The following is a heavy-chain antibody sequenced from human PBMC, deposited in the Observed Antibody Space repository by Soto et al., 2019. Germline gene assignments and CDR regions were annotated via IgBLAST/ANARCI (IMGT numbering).Heavy chain of an antibody. CDR2: IYHSGST. D-gene: IGHD6-19*01. Sequence: PSETLSLTCAVSGYSISSGYYWGWIRQPPGKGLEWIGSIYHSGSTYYNPSLKSRVTISVDTSKNQFSLKLSSVTAADTAVYYCARVSDSSGWYYFDYWGQGTLVTVSS. CDR3: ARVSDSSGWYYFDY. CDR1: GYSISSGYY. V-gene: IGHV4-38-2*01. J-gene: IGHJ4*02.